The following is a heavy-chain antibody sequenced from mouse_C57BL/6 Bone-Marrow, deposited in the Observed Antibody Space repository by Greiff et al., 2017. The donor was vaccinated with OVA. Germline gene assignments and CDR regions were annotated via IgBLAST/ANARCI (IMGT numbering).Heavy chain of an antibody. D-gene: IGHD1-1*01. J-gene: IGHJ1*03. CDR1: GYTFTSYW. CDR3: ATLSYGSPHGYFDV. Sequence: VQLQQPGAELVKPGASVKLSCKASGYTFTSYWMHWVKQRPGQGLEWIGMIHPNSGSTNYNEKFKSKATLTVDKSSSTAYMQLSSLTSEDSAVYYCATLSYGSPHGYFDVWGTGTTVTVSS. V-gene: IGHV1-64*01. CDR2: IHPNSGST.